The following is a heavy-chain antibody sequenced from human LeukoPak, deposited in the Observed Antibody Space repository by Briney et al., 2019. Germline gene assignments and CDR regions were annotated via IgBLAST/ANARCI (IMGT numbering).Heavy chain of an antibody. J-gene: IGHJ4*02. CDR1: GFTVSSSY. CDR2: IYSDGRT. V-gene: IGHV3-66*01. CDR3: ATIVPDVVATLTFDY. D-gene: IGHD2-15*01. Sequence: PGGSLRLSCVVSGFTVSSSYMSWVRQAPGKGLEWVSVIYSDGRTFYADSVKGRFTISRGNSKNTLYLQMNSLRVEDTAVYYCATIVPDVVATLTFDYWGQGNLVTVSS.